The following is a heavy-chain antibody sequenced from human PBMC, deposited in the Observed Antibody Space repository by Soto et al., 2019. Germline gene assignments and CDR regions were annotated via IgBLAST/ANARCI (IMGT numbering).Heavy chain of an antibody. D-gene: IGHD2-8*02. Sequence: KVSCKASGYTFTSYGISWVRQAPGQGLEWMGWVSAYNGNTNYAQKLQGRVTMTTDTSTSTAYMELRSLRSDDTAVYYCARVPRGTTGPYFDYWGQGTLVTVSS. CDR2: VSAYNGNT. V-gene: IGHV1-18*04. CDR1: GYTFTSYG. J-gene: IGHJ4*02. CDR3: ARVPRGTTGPYFDY.